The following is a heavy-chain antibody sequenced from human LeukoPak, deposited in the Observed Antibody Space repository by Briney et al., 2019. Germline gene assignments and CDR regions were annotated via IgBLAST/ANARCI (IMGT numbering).Heavy chain of an antibody. CDR2: INPNSGGT. V-gene: IGHV1-2*02. J-gene: IGHJ3*02. CDR1: GYTFTGYY. Sequence: ASVNVSCKASGYTFTGYYMHWVRQAPGQGLEGMGWINPNSGGTNYAQKFQGRVTMTRDTSISTAYMELSRLRSDDTAVYYCARDRYCSSTSCYGDAFDIWGQGTMVTVSS. CDR3: ARDRYCSSTSCYGDAFDI. D-gene: IGHD2-2*01.